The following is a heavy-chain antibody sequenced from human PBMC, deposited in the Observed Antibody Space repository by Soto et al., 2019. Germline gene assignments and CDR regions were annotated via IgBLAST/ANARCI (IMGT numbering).Heavy chain of an antibody. CDR2: IYWDDDK. CDR1: GFSLTTSGVG. V-gene: IGHV2-5*02. J-gene: IGHJ5*02. CDR3: AQGYISSLYAKNRFDP. Sequence: QITLKESGPTLVKPTQTLTLTCTFSGFSLTTSGVGVGWIRQPPGKALEWLALIYWDDDKRYRPSLKSRLTIPKNTSKTQVPVTMTCMRPVDTATYYFAQGYISSLYAKNRFDPSGQGILLAVSS. D-gene: IGHD6-13*01.